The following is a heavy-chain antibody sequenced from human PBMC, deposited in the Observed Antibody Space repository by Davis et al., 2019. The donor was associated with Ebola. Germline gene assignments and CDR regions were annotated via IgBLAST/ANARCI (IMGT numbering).Heavy chain of an antibody. CDR1: GFTFSSYG. V-gene: IGHV3-30*12. CDR2: ISYDGSDK. Sequence: GGSLRLSCAASGFTFSSYGMHWVRQAPGKGLEWVADISYDGSDKYYADSVKGRFTISRDNAKNTLFLQVNSLRAEDTAVYYCAWGYTSRRLDFWGQGTLVTVSS. D-gene: IGHD6-13*01. CDR3: AWGYTSRRLDF. J-gene: IGHJ4*02.